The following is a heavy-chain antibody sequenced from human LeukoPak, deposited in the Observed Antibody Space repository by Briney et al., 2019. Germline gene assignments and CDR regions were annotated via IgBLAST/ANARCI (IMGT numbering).Heavy chain of an antibody. J-gene: IGHJ6*02. Sequence: AETLSLTCTVSGGSISSSSYYWGWIRQPPGKGLEWIGSIYYSGSTYYNPSLKSRVTISVDTSKNQFSLKLSSVTAADTAVYYCAREAVTFYYYYGMDVWGQGTAVTVSS. V-gene: IGHV4-39*02. CDR1: GGSISSSSYY. CDR3: AREAVTFYYYYGMDV. CDR2: IYYSGST.